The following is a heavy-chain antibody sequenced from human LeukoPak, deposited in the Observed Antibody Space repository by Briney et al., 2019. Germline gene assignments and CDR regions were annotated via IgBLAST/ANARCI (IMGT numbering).Heavy chain of an antibody. Sequence: ASVKVSCKASGYTFTGYYMHWVRQAPGQGLEWMGWINPNSGGTNYAQKFQGRVTMTRDTSISTAYMELSRLRSDDTAVYYCARGGRVLWFGERNPCMDVWGKGTTVTISS. J-gene: IGHJ6*04. V-gene: IGHV1-2*02. CDR3: ARGGRVLWFGERNPCMDV. CDR2: INPNSGGT. D-gene: IGHD3-10*01. CDR1: GYTFTGYY.